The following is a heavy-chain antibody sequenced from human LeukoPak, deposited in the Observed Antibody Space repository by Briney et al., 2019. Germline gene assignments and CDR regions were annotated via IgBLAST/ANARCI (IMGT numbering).Heavy chain of an antibody. Sequence: AETLSLTCTASGGSINSYYWSWIRQPAGKGLEWIGRIYTSRSTNYNPSLKSRVTMSVGTSKNQFSLKLSSVTAADTAVYYCARDYYGSGSYYMGYYYYYMDVWGKGTTVTISS. CDR2: IYTSRST. CDR1: GGSINSYY. V-gene: IGHV4-4*07. J-gene: IGHJ6*03. D-gene: IGHD3-10*01. CDR3: ARDYYGSGSYYMGYYYYYMDV.